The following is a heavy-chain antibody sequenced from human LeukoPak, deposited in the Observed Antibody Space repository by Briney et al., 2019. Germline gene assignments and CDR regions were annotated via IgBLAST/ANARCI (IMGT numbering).Heavy chain of an antibody. D-gene: IGHD3-10*01. CDR1: GFTFTSSA. CDR2: IVVGSGNT. J-gene: IGHJ6*02. V-gene: IGHV1-58*01. CDR3: AATPTFMVRGVSLYYYYYGMDV. Sequence: GTSVKVSCKASGFTFTSSAVQWVRQARGQRLEWIGWIVVGSGNTNYAQKFQERATITRDMSTSTAYMELSSLRSEDTAVYYCAATPTFMVRGVSLYYYYYGMDVWGQGTTVTVSS.